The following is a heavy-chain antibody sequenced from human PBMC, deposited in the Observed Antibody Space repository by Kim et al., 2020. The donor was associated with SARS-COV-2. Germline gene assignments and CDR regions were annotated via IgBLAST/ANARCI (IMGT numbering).Heavy chain of an antibody. V-gene: IGHV4-59*13. CDR2: IYYSGST. J-gene: IGHJ5*02. CDR1: GGSISSYY. Sequence: SETLSLTCTVSGGSISSYYWSWIRQPPGKGLEWIGYIYYSGSTNYNPSLKSRVTISVDTSKNQFSLKLSSVTAADTAVYYCAREIGGLGYCSSTSCYGDWFDPWGQGTLVTVSS. CDR3: AREIGGLGYCSSTSCYGDWFDP. D-gene: IGHD2-2*01.